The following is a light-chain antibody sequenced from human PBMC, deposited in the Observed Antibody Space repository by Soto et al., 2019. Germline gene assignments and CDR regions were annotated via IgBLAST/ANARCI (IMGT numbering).Light chain of an antibody. J-gene: IGKJ1*01. CDR1: QSVLYSPNNKNY. CDR3: QQYYSPPWT. Sequence: DIVMTQSPDSLSVSLGERATINCKSSQSVLYSPNNKNYLAWYQQKPGQPPKLLIYWASTRESGVPDRFSGSGSGTDFTLTISSLQAEDVAVYYCQQYYSPPWTFGQGTKVEIK. V-gene: IGKV4-1*01. CDR2: WAS.